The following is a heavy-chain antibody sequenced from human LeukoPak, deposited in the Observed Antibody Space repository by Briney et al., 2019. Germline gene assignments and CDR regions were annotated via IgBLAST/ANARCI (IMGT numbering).Heavy chain of an antibody. V-gene: IGHV4-59*08. Sequence: SETLSLTCTVSGGSISSYYWSWIRQPPGKGLEWIGYIYYSGSTNYNPSLKSRVTISVDTSKNQFSLKLSSVTAADTAVYYCARHEDGDYAFDYWGQGTLVTVSS. CDR3: ARHEDGDYAFDY. J-gene: IGHJ4*02. D-gene: IGHD4-17*01. CDR1: GGSISSYY. CDR2: IYYSGST.